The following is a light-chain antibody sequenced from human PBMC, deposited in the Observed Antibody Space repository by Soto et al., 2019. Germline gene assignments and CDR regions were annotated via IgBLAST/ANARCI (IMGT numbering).Light chain of an antibody. V-gene: IGKV3-11*01. CDR2: DAT. CDR1: QSVRSY. J-gene: IGKJ1*01. CDR3: QQRSSWPWT. Sequence: EILLTQSPATLSLSPGERATLSCRASQSVRSYLAWYQQKPGQAPLLLICDATDRATGIPARFSGSGSETDFTLTISSLEPEDFALYYCQQRSSWPWTFGQGTTVEIK.